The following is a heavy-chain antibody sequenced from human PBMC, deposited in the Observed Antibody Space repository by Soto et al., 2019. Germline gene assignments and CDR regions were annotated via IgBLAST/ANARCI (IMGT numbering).Heavy chain of an antibody. D-gene: IGHD3-3*01. J-gene: IGHJ5*02. CDR3: AGYDFWSGYHNWFDP. CDR2: IYYSGST. V-gene: IGHV4-31*03. Sequence: SETLSLTCTVSGGSISSGGYYWSWIRQHPGKGLEWIGYIYYSGSTYYNPSLKSRVTISVDTSKNQFSLKLSSVTAADTAVYYCAGYDFWSGYHNWFDPWGQGTLVTVSS. CDR1: GGSISSGGYY.